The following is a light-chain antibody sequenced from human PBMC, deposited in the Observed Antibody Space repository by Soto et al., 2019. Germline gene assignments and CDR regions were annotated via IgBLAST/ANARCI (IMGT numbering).Light chain of an antibody. CDR3: QQYGSSPLT. V-gene: IGKV3-20*01. CDR1: QSVSSSY. CDR2: GAS. J-gene: IGKJ4*01. Sequence: EIVLTQSPGTLSLSPGERATLSCRASQSVSSSYLAWYQQKPGQAPRLLIYGASTRATGIPDRFSASGSGTEFTLTISRLEPEDFAVYYCQQYGSSPLTFGGGTKVDIK.